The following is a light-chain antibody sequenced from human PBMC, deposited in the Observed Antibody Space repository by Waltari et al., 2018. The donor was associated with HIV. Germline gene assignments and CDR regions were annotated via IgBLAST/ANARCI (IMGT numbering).Light chain of an antibody. CDR3: HSRDSRTDHLEV. Sequence: SSELAQDPAVSVALGQTVRLTCQGDSLRNFYATWYQQKPGQAPILVIYGKNNRPSGIPDRFSGSSSGNTASLTITGAQAEDEADYYCHSRDSRTDHLEVFGTGTKVTVL. CDR1: SLRNFY. V-gene: IGLV3-19*01. J-gene: IGLJ1*01. CDR2: GKN.